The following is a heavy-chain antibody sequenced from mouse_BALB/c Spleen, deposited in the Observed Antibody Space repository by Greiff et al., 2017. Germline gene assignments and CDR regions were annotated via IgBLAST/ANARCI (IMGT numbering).Heavy chain of an antibody. J-gene: IGHJ3*01. CDR1: GYAFSSSW. V-gene: IGHV1-82*01. Sequence: QVQLQQSGPELVKPGASVKISCKASGYAFSSSWMNWVKQRPGQGLEWIGRIYPGDGDTNYNGKFKGKATLTADKSSSTAYMQLSSLTSVGSAVYFCARDGNYGFAYWGQGTLVTVSA. CDR2: IYPGDGDT. CDR3: ARDGNYGFAY. D-gene: IGHD2-1*01.